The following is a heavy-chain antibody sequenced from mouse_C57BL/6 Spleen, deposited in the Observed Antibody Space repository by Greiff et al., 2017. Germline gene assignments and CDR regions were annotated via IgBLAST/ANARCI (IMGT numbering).Heavy chain of an antibody. D-gene: IGHD1-1*01. J-gene: IGHJ4*01. Sequence: QVQLQQSGPGLVQPSQSLSITCTVSGFSLTSYGVHWVRQSPGQGLEWLGVIWSGGSTDYNAAFISRLSIPKANSNCQAFFNLTSLQADDTSIYSCDKSGTTFIYYDGRDYWGQGTSVTVSS. CDR1: GFSLTSYG. CDR3: DKSGTTFIYYDGRDY. V-gene: IGHV2-5*01. CDR2: IWSGGST.